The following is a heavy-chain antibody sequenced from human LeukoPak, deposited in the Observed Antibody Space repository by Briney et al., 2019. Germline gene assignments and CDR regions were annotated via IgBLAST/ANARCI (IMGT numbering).Heavy chain of an antibody. CDR3: ARDKDWFDP. CDR2: IYHSGST. J-gene: IGHJ5*02. CDR1: GGSFSNHY. Sequence: SETLSLTCAVYGGSFSNHYWSWIRQPPGKGLEWIGEIYHSGSTNYNPSLKSRVTISVDTSKNQFSLKLSSVTAADTAVYYCARDKDWFDPWGQGTLVTVSS. V-gene: IGHV4-34*01.